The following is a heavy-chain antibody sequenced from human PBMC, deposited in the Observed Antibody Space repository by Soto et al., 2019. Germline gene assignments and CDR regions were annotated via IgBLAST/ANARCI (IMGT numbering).Heavy chain of an antibody. D-gene: IGHD6-13*01. V-gene: IGHV3-48*01. J-gene: IGHJ4*02. CDR2: ITTSSHTI. CDR1: GFTFSSYS. CDR3: ARGSKESYPRSSIFNF. Sequence: GGSLRLSCAASGFTFSSYSMDWVRQAPGQGLEWISYITTSSHTIYYADSVRGRFTISRDNAKNSLFLQMNSLRADDSAVYFFARGSKESYPRSSIFNFWGRGPLVSVSS.